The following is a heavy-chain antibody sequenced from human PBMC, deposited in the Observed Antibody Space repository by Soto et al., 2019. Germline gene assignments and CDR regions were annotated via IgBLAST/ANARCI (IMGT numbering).Heavy chain of an antibody. J-gene: IGHJ5*02. D-gene: IGHD2-2*01. V-gene: IGHV3-30-3*01. Sequence: QVQLVESGGGVVQPERSLRLSCAASGFTFSSYAMHWVRQAPGKGLEWVAVISYDGSNKYYADSVKGRFTISRDNSKNTLYLQMHSLRPEDTAAYYCARDPLPNAYCLSTFCYRLPWFDPWGQGTLVTVSS. CDR2: ISYDGSNK. CDR1: GFTFSSYA. CDR3: ARDPLPNAYCLSTFCYRLPWFDP.